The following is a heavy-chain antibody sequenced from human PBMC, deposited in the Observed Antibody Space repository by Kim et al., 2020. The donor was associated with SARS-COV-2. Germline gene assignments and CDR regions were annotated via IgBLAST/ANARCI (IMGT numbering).Heavy chain of an antibody. CDR2: WYN. D-gene: IGHD6-19*01. CDR3: ARGGWHYDY. Sequence: WYNDNAVSVKSRITINPDTSKNQLSLQLKSVTPEDTAVYYCARGGWHYDYWGQGTLVTVSP. J-gene: IGHJ4*02. V-gene: IGHV6-1*01.